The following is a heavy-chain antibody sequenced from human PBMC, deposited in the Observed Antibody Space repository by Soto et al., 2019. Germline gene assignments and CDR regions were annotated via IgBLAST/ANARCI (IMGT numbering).Heavy chain of an antibody. D-gene: IGHD3-10*01. CDR2: INHSGST. CDR1: CGSFSGYY. Sequence: SETLSLTCAVYCGSFSGYYWSWIRQPPGKGLEWIGEINHSGSTYYNPSLKSRVTISVDTSKNQFSLKLSSVTAADTAVYYCARGGRRLWFGEYGMDVWGQGTTVTVSS. V-gene: IGHV4-34*01. CDR3: ARGGRRLWFGEYGMDV. J-gene: IGHJ6*02.